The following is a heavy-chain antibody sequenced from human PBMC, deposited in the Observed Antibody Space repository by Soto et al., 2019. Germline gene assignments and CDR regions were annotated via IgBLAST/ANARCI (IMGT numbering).Heavy chain of an antibody. J-gene: IGHJ4*02. CDR1: GGSIISSSYY. CDR2: IYYSGST. CDR3: ARHRPNSSGWYTDY. Sequence: PSETLSLTCTFSGGSIISSSYYWGWIRQPPGKGLEWIGSIYYSGSTYYNPSLKSRVTISVDTSKNQFSLKLSSVTAADTAVYYCARHRPNSSGWYTDYWGQGTLVTVSS. V-gene: IGHV4-39*01. D-gene: IGHD6-19*01.